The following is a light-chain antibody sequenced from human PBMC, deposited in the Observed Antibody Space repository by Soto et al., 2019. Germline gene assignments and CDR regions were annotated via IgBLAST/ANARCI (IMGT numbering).Light chain of an antibody. CDR3: QQSYNSPQT. J-gene: IGKJ1*01. CDR1: HTIMSY. Sequence: DIQMTQSPPSLSASVGDEVTITCRASHTIMSYLNWYQLKPGKPPRLLIYAASSLQSGVASRFSGSGSGTDFTLTINSLQPEDFATDSCQQSYNSPQTFGQGTKVDIK. V-gene: IGKV1-39*01. CDR2: AAS.